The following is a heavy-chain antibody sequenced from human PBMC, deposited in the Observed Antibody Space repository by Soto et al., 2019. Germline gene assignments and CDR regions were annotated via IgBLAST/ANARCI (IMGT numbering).Heavy chain of an antibody. Sequence: GGSLRLSCAASGFTFSSYAMHWVRQAPGKGLEWVAVISYDGSNKYYADSVKGRFTISRDNSKNTLYLQMNSLRAEDTAVYYCARDQRIVGPQSRAFDIWGQGTMVTVSS. CDR2: ISYDGSNK. CDR3: ARDQRIVGPQSRAFDI. CDR1: GFTFSSYA. J-gene: IGHJ3*02. V-gene: IGHV3-30-3*01. D-gene: IGHD1-26*01.